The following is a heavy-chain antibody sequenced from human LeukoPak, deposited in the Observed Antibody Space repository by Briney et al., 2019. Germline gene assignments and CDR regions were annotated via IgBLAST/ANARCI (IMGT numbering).Heavy chain of an antibody. CDR2: ISSSSSSI. Sequence: GGSLRLSCAASGFTFSNYNMNWVRQAPGKGLEWVSSISSSSSSINYADSLKGRFTISRNNAKNSLYLQMNSLRAEDTAVYYCASAPLGSTRPWGQGTLVTVSS. J-gene: IGHJ5*02. D-gene: IGHD1-26*01. CDR1: GFTFSNYN. V-gene: IGHV3-21*01. CDR3: ASAPLGSTRP.